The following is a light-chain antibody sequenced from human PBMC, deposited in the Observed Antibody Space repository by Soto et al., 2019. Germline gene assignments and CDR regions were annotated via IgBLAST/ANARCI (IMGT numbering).Light chain of an antibody. Sequence: EIVLTQSPGTLSLSPGERATLSCRASQSIDRKYLGWYPQKPGQTPRLLIYGASSRATGLPDRFSGSGSGTHFTLPISRLEPEDFAVYYCQHYGTSPGTFGQGTKVEIK. CDR3: QHYGTSPGT. V-gene: IGKV3-20*01. J-gene: IGKJ1*01. CDR2: GAS. CDR1: QSIDRKY.